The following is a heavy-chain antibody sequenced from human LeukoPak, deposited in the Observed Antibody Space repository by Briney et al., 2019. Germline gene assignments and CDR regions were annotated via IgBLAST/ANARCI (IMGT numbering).Heavy chain of an antibody. D-gene: IGHD6-13*01. J-gene: IGHJ4*02. V-gene: IGHV1-2*04. Sequence: GASVKVSCKASGYTFTSYAMNWVRQAPGQGLEWMGWINPNSGGTNYAQKFQGWVTMTRDTSISTAYMELSRLRSDDTAVYYCARGTYSSSWLLLDYWGQGTLVTVSS. CDR1: GYTFTSYA. CDR3: ARGTYSSSWLLLDY. CDR2: INPNSGGT.